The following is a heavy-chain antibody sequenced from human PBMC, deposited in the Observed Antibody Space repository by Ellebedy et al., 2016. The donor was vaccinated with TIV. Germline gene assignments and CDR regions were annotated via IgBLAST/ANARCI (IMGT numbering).Heavy chain of an antibody. J-gene: IGHJ3*02. CDR2: IIPILGIA. CDR3: ARAPHAFDI. Sequence: SVKVSXKASGYTFTSYGISWVRQAPGQGLEWMGRIIPILGIANYAQKFQGRVTITADKSTSTAYMELSSLRSEDTAVYYCARAPHAFDIWGQGTMVTVSS. V-gene: IGHV1-69*04. CDR1: GYTFTSYG.